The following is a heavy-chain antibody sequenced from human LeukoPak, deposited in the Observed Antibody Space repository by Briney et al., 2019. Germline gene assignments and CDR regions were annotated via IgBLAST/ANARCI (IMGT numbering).Heavy chain of an antibody. D-gene: IGHD6-13*01. CDR1: GGSFSGYY. Sequence: SETLSLTCAVYGGSFSGYYWSWIRQPPGKGLEWIGEINHSGSTNYNPSLKSRVTISVDTSKNQFSLKLSSVTAADTAVYYCARALSSIAAAGIWFDPWGQGTLVTVSS. V-gene: IGHV4-34*01. CDR3: ARALSSIAAAGIWFDP. J-gene: IGHJ5*02. CDR2: INHSGST.